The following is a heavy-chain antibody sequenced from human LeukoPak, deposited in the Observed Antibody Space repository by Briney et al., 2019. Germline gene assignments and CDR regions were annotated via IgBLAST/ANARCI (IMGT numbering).Heavy chain of an antibody. CDR1: GYTFTSYY. V-gene: IGHV1-46*01. CDR2: INPSGGST. CDR3: ASTQSSGYYGWFDP. Sequence: GASVKVSCKASGYTFTSYYMHWVRQAPGRGLEWMGIINPSGGSTSYAQKFQGRVTMTRDMSTSTVYMELSSLRSEDTAVYYCASTQSSGYYGWFDPWGQGTLVTVSS. D-gene: IGHD3-22*01. J-gene: IGHJ5*02.